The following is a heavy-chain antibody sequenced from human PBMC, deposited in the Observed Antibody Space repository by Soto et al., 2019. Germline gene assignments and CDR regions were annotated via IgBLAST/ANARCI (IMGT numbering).Heavy chain of an antibody. CDR3: ARARLSRSWWFDP. J-gene: IGHJ5*02. V-gene: IGHV4-59*01. CDR2: IYYSGST. D-gene: IGHD3-10*01. Sequence: SETLSLTCTVSGSSITSYYGRWIRQPPGKGLEWIGYIYYSGSTNYNPSLKSRVTISVDTSKNQFSLKLSSVTAADTAVYYCARARLSRSWWFDPWGQGTLVTVS. CDR1: GSSITSYY.